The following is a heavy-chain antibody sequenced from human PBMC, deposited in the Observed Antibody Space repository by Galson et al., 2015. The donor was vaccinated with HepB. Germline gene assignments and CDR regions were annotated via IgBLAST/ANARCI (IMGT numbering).Heavy chain of an antibody. J-gene: IGHJ3*01. CDR1: GFTFSNAW. CDR2: IKSKTDGGTT. CDR3: ATDHAVTTPRGAFDV. Sequence: SLRLSCAASGFTFSNAWMSWVRQAPGKGLEWVGRIKSKTDGGTTDHAPPVKGRFAISRDDSKNTLYLQMNSLKTEDTAVYYCATDHAVTTPRGAFDVWGQGTMVTVSS. V-gene: IGHV3-15*01. D-gene: IGHD4-17*01.